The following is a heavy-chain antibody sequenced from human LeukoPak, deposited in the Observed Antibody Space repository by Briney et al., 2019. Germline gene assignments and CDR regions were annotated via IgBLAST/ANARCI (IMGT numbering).Heavy chain of an antibody. CDR1: GATLSSYA. J-gene: IGHJ4*02. CDR2: IIPIFGTA. CDR3: ARGHYYGSGSYLFDY. D-gene: IGHD3-10*01. Sequence: SVKVSCKASGATLSSYAISWVRKAPGQGLEWMGGIIPIFGTANYAQKFQGRVTITADKSTSTAYMELSSLRSEDTAVYYCARGHYYGSGSYLFDYWGQGTLVTVSS. V-gene: IGHV1-69*06.